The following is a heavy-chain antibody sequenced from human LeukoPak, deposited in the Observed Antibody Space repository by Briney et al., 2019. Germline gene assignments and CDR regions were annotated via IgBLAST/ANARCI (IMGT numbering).Heavy chain of an antibody. D-gene: IGHD3-22*01. CDR3: ARESPYYYDSSGYYKGVFDY. CDR1: GGSISSGSYY. J-gene: IGHJ4*02. V-gene: IGHV4-61*02. Sequence: SETLSLTCTVSGGSISSGSYYWSWIRQPAGKGLEWIGRIYTSGSTNYNPSLKSRVTISVDTSKNQFSLKLSSVTAADTAVYYCARESPYYYDSSGYYKGVFDYWGQGTLVTVSS. CDR2: IYTSGST.